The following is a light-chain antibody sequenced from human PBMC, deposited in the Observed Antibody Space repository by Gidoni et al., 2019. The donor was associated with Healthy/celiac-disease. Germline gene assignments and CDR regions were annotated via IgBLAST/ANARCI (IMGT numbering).Light chain of an antibody. CDR3: QQYNNWPPYT. V-gene: IGKV3-15*01. Sequence: EIVMTQSPATLSVSPGERATLSCRASQRVSSNLAWYQQKPGQAPRLLIYGASTRATGIPARFSGSGSVTEFTLTISRLQSEDFAVYYCQQYNNWPPYTFGQGTKLEIK. CDR1: QRVSSN. CDR2: GAS. J-gene: IGKJ2*01.